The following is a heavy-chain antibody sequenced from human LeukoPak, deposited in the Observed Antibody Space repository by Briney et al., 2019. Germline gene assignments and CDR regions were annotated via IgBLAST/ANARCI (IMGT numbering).Heavy chain of an antibody. V-gene: IGHV4-30-2*01. J-gene: IGHJ6*02. CDR3: ARDRNYPAGYGMDV. CDR1: GGSISSGGYY. CDR2: IYHSGST. Sequence: SETLSLTCTVSGGSISSGGYYWSWIRQPPGKGLEWIGYIYHSGSTYYNPSLKSRVTISVDTSKNQFSLKLSSVTAADTAVYYCARDRNYPAGYGMDVWGQGTTVTVSS. D-gene: IGHD1-7*01.